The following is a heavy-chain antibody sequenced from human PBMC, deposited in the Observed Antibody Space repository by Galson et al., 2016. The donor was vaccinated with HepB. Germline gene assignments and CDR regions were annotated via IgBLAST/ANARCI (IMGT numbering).Heavy chain of an antibody. CDR1: GFTFSLAW. CDR2: MKSKGSGGTT. CDR3: IHDWDYNYGMNV. D-gene: IGHD3-9*01. V-gene: IGHV3-15*01. Sequence: SLRPSCAGSGFTFSLAWMTWVRQAPGKGLEWVGRMKSKGSGGTTDYAAPVQGRFSIARDDSKNELYLQMNSLTTEDTAVYYCIHDWDYNYGMNVWGQGTTVTVSS. J-gene: IGHJ6*02.